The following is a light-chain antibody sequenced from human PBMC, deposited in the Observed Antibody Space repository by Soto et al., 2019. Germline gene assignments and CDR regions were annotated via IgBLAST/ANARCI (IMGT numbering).Light chain of an antibody. Sequence: QSALTQPPSASGSPGQSVTISCTATSSDVGGYNYVSWYQQHPGKAPKLVIYEVSKRPSGVPDRFSGSKSGNTASLTVSGLQAEDEADYYCSSYAGSNNPLFVGGTKLTVL. V-gene: IGLV2-8*01. J-gene: IGLJ2*01. CDR1: SSDVGGYNY. CDR2: EVS. CDR3: SSYAGSNNPL.